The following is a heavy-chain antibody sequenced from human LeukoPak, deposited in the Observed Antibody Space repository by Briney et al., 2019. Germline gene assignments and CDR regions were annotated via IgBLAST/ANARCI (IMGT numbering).Heavy chain of an antibody. CDR2: IYYSGST. V-gene: IGHV4-31*03. D-gene: IGHD6-13*01. Sequence: SQTLSLTCTVSGGSISSGGYYWSWLRQHPGKGLEWIGYIYYSGSTYYNPSLKSRVTISVDTSKNQFSLKLSSVTAADTAVYYCARASIAAAGIFDYWGQGTLVTVSS. J-gene: IGHJ4*02. CDR1: GGSISSGGYY. CDR3: ARASIAAAGIFDY.